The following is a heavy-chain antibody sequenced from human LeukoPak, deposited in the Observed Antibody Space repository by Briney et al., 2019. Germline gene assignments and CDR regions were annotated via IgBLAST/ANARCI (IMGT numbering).Heavy chain of an antibody. V-gene: IGHV1-46*01. Sequence: ASVKVSCKAFGYTFTSNYMHWVRQAPGQGPEWMGVISPSGGSTTYAQKFQGRVTLTRDMSTSTDYLELSSLRSEDTAVYYCARAGHYYDSSGYYYDAFDIWGQGTMVTVSS. CDR3: ARAGHYYDSSGYYYDAFDI. CDR1: GYTFTSNY. J-gene: IGHJ3*02. CDR2: ISPSGGST. D-gene: IGHD3-22*01.